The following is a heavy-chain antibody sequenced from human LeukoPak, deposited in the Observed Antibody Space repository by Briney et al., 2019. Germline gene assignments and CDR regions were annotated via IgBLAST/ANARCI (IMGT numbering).Heavy chain of an antibody. CDR3: ARGPSGYHNT. CDR2: ISTSSSYI. Sequence: GGSLRLSCAASGFTFSSYSMNWVRQAPGKGLEWVSSISTSSSYIYYADSVKGRFTISRDNSKNTLYLQMNSLRAEDTAVYYCARGPSGYHNTGGQGTLVTVSS. J-gene: IGHJ4*02. V-gene: IGHV3-21*01. CDR1: GFTFSSYS. D-gene: IGHD5-12*01.